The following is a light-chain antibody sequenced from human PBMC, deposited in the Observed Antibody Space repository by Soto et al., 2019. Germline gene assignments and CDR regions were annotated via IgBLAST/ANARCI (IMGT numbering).Light chain of an antibody. V-gene: IGLV6-57*04. CDR2: EDN. CDR3: QSYDTSTVV. CDR1: SGSIASNS. J-gene: IGLJ2*01. Sequence: NFMLTQPHSVSESPGKTVTISCTRSSGSIASNSVQWYQQRPGSAPTTVIYEDNQRPSGVPDRFSGSTDGSSNSASLTISGLQTEEEADYYCQSYDTSTVVFGGGTKVTVL.